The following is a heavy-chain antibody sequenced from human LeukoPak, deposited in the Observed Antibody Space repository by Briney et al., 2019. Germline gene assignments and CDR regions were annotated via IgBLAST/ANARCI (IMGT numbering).Heavy chain of an antibody. Sequence: GGSLRLSCVASGFTFGKYWMSWVRQAPGKGLEWVANIKLDGSEKNYVDSVKGRFTISRDNTKNSLYLQMNSLRAEDTAVYYCARDSRYSGYAAFDYWGQGTLVTVSS. CDR2: IKLDGSEK. D-gene: IGHD5-12*01. V-gene: IGHV3-7*01. CDR1: GFTFGKYW. CDR3: ARDSRYSGYAAFDY. J-gene: IGHJ4*02.